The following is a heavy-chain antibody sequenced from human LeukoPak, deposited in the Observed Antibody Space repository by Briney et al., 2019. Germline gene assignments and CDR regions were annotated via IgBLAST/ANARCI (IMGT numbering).Heavy chain of an antibody. CDR3: ARQGAAAGESVDFYYYMDV. CDR1: GYSFTSYW. Sequence: GESLKISCKGSGYSFTSYWIGWVCQMPGKGLEWMGIIYPGDSDTRYSPSFQGRVTISTDKSIGTAYLQWSSLKASDTAIYFCARQGAAAGESVDFYYYMDVWGKGTTVTVSS. J-gene: IGHJ6*03. V-gene: IGHV5-51*01. D-gene: IGHD6-13*01. CDR2: IYPGDSDT.